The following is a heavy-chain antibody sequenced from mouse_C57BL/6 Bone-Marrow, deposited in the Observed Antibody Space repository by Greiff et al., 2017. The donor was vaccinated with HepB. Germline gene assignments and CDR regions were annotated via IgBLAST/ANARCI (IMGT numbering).Heavy chain of an antibody. CDR2: IYPRDGST. Sequence: QVQLQQSDAELVKPGASVKISCKVSGYTFTDHTIHWMKQRPEQGLEWIGYIYPRDGSTKYNEKFKGKATLTADKSSSTAYMQLNSLTSEDSAVYFCAGSPLYGSSYYYAMDYWGQGTSVTVSS. J-gene: IGHJ4*01. D-gene: IGHD1-1*01. V-gene: IGHV1-78*01. CDR3: AGSPLYGSSYYYAMDY. CDR1: GYTFTDHT.